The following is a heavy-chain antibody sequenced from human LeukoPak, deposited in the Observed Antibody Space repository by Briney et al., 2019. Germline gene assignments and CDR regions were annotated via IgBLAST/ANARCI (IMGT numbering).Heavy chain of an antibody. Sequence: GESLQISCKGSGYSFTSYWIGWVRQMPGKGPEGMGIIYPGDSDTRYSPSFQGQVTISADKSISTAYLQWSSLKASDTAMYYCARHGLGWFGELLSYYYYGMDVWGQGTTVTVSS. CDR1: GYSFTSYW. J-gene: IGHJ6*02. CDR2: IYPGDSDT. V-gene: IGHV5-51*01. D-gene: IGHD3-10*01. CDR3: ARHGLGWFGELLSYYYYGMDV.